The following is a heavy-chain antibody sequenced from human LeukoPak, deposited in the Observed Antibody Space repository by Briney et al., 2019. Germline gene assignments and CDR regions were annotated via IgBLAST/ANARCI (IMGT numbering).Heavy chain of an antibody. CDR3: AKTHSGYPLADFQH. V-gene: IGHV3-73*01. Sequence: GGSLRLSCAASGFTFSGSAMHWVRQASGKGLEWIGRIRSKANSYATAYAASVKGRFTISRDDSKNTAYLQMNSLKTEDTAVYYCAKTHSGYPLADFQHWGQGTLVTVSS. CDR2: IRSKANSYAT. D-gene: IGHD3-22*01. CDR1: GFTFSGSA. J-gene: IGHJ1*01.